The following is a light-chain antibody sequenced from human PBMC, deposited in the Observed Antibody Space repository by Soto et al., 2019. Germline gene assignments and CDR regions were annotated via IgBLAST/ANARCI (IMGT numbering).Light chain of an antibody. CDR3: QQYDGWPRT. CDR1: QSVSSS. V-gene: IGKV3-15*01. J-gene: IGKJ1*01. CDR2: SAS. Sequence: DIKMTQSPSTLSVSVGDRVTITCRASQSVSSSLAWYQQKPGQAPKVLIYSASTMARGVPASFSGRGSGTEFTLTISGLQSEDFAVYYCQQYDGWPRTFGQGTKVDI.